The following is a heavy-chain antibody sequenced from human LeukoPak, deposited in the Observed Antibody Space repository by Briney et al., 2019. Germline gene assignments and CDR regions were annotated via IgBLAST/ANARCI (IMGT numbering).Heavy chain of an antibody. CDR1: GGSFSGYY. V-gene: IGHV4-34*01. CDR2: INHSGST. D-gene: IGHD6-19*01. CDR3: ARAGSSGWSFDY. Sequence: MASETLSLTCAVYGGSFSGYYWSWIRQPPGKGLEWIGEINHSGSTNYNPSLKSRVTISVDTSKNQFSLKLSSVTAADTAVYYCARAGSSGWSFDYWGQGTLVTVSS. J-gene: IGHJ4*02.